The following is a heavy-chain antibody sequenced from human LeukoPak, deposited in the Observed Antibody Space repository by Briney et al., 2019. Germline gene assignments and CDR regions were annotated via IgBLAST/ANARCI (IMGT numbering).Heavy chain of an antibody. CDR3: ARASNYDYVWGSSN. V-gene: IGHV4-31*03. Sequence: SETLSLTCTVSGGSISSGGYYWSWIRQPPGKGLEWIGYIYYSGSTYYNPSLKSRVTISVDTSKNQFSLKLSSVTAADTAVYYCARASNYDYVWGSSNWGQGTLVTVSS. CDR2: IYYSGST. J-gene: IGHJ4*02. D-gene: IGHD3-16*01. CDR1: GGSISSGGYY.